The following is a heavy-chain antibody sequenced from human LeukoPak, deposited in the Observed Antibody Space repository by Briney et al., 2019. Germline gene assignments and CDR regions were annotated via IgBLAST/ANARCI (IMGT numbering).Heavy chain of an antibody. J-gene: IGHJ5*02. D-gene: IGHD2-2*01. CDR3: ARQAWDIVVVLHYFDP. V-gene: IGHV4-39*01. CDR2: IYYSGST. Sequence: SETLSLTCTVSGGSISSSSYYWGWIRQPPGKGLEWIGSIYYSGSTYYNPSLKSRVTISVDTSKNQFSLRLSSVTAADTAVYYCARQAWDIVVVLHYFDPWGQGTLVTVSS. CDR1: GGSISSSSYY.